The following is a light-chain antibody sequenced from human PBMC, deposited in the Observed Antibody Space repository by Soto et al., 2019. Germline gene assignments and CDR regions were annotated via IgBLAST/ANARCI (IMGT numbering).Light chain of an antibody. CDR1: SSNIGAGYD. J-gene: IGLJ2*01. V-gene: IGLV1-40*01. CDR3: QSYDSSLSVV. CDR2: GNS. Sequence: QSVLPQPPSVSGAPGQRVTISCTGSSSNIGAGYDVHWYQQLPGTAPKLLIYGNSNRPSGVPDRFSGAKSGTSASLAITGRQAEDEADYYCQSYDSSLSVVFGGGTKLTV.